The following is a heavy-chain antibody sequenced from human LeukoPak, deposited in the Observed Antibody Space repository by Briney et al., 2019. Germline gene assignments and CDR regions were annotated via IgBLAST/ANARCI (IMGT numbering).Heavy chain of an antibody. V-gene: IGHV1-69-2*01. Sequence: ASVKVSCKVSGYTSTDYYMHWVQQAPGKGLEWMGLVDPEDGETIYAEKFQGRVTITADTSTDTAYMELSSLRSEDTAVYYCATDLEWFGGENRTYMDVWGKGTTVTVSS. CDR3: ATDLEWFGGENRTYMDV. CDR2: VDPEDGET. D-gene: IGHD3-10*01. J-gene: IGHJ6*03. CDR1: GYTSTDYY.